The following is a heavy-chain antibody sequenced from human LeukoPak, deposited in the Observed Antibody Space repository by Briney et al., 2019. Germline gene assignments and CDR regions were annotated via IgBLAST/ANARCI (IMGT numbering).Heavy chain of an antibody. Sequence: GGSLRLSRSASWLTVSINHMSCVGPPPGRRGEWVSVIYSGGSTDYADSVKGRVTIPRDHSKHTLYLQMNSLRAEGTAVYHCARGPAGYNWGQGTLVTVSS. V-gene: IGHV3-53*01. CDR2: IYSGGST. J-gene: IGHJ4*02. CDR3: ARGPAGYN. D-gene: IGHD1-1*01. CDR1: WLTVSINH.